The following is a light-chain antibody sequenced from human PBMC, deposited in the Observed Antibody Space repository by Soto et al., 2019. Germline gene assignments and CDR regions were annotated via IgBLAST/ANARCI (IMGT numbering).Light chain of an antibody. Sequence: EIVLTQSPATLSLSPGERATLSCRASQSVNNFLAWYQQRPGQAPRLLMYEASNRATGVPARFSGSGSGTDFTLTISRLEPEDFAVYYCQQYNNWPPITFGQGTRLEIK. CDR3: QQYNNWPPIT. CDR1: QSVNNF. J-gene: IGKJ5*01. CDR2: EAS. V-gene: IGKV3-11*01.